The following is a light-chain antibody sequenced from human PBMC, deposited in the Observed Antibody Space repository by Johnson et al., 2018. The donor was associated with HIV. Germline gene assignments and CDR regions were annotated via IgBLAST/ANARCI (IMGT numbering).Light chain of an antibody. Sequence: QSILTQPPSVSAAPGQKVTISCSGSSSNIGKNHVSWYQQFPGTAPKPLVYENYKRPSGIPGRFSGSKSGPSATLGITGLQTGDEADYYCGTWDSSLTSYVFGAGTKVTVL. CDR2: ENY. CDR1: SSNIGKNH. J-gene: IGLJ1*01. V-gene: IGLV1-51*02. CDR3: GTWDSSLTSYV.